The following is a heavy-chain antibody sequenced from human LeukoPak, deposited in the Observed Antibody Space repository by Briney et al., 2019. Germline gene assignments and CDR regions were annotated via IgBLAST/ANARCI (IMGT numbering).Heavy chain of an antibody. V-gene: IGHV3-30*03. CDR2: ISYDGSNK. Sequence: GRSLRLSCTASGLTFSSNGMHWVRQAPGRGLEWVAVISYDGSNKHYADSVKGRFTISRDNSKNTLYLQMNSLRAEDTAVYFCARGGYSSSWIFDYWGQGTLVTVSS. J-gene: IGHJ4*02. CDR1: GLTFSSNG. CDR3: ARGGYSSSWIFDY. D-gene: IGHD6-13*01.